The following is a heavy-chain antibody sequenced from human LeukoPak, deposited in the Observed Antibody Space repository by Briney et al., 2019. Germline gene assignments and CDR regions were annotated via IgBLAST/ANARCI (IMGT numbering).Heavy chain of an antibody. D-gene: IGHD3-22*01. V-gene: IGHV3-30*18. CDR3: AKDRLGALYYYDSSSYYRFDY. J-gene: IGHJ4*01. CDR2: ISYDGSNQ. CDR1: EFTFSSYG. Sequence: GGSLRLSCAASEFTFSSYGMHWVRQAPGKGLEWVAVISYDGSNQYYADTVKGRFTISRDNSKNTLYLQMNSLRAEDTAVYYCAKDRLGALYYYDSSSYYRFDYWGQGTLVTVSS.